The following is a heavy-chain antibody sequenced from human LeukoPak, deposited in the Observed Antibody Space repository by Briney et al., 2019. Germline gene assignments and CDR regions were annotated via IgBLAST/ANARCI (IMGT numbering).Heavy chain of an antibody. CDR2: INPNSGNA. CDR3: ARALAWGGSSYSYYYMDV. Sequence: ASVKVSCKASGYTFSDYDINWVRQATGQGVERMGGINPNSGNAGYAQKFQGRVTMTRNTSISTAYMELSSLRSEDTAVYYCARALAWGGSSYSYYYMDVWDKGTTVTVSS. V-gene: IGHV1-8*01. D-gene: IGHD1-26*01. CDR1: GYTFSDYD. J-gene: IGHJ6*03.